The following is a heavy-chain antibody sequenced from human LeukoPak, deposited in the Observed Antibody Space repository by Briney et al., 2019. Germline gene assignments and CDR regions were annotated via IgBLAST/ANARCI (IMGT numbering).Heavy chain of an antibody. D-gene: IGHD1-14*01. V-gene: IGHV3-23*01. CDR1: EFTFSFYP. CDR2: ISTSGDAT. J-gene: IGHJ4*02. Sequence: PGGSLRLSCAASEFTFSFYPMTWVRQALGKGLDGVSSISTSGDATFHADSVKGRFTISRDNSKNTLYLQMNSLRAEDTAVYYCARGGMTRYFDYWGQGTLVTVSS. CDR3: ARGGMTRYFDY.